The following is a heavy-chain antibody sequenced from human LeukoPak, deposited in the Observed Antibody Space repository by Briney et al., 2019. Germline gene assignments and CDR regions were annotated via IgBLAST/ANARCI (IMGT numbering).Heavy chain of an antibody. D-gene: IGHD3-10*01. CDR1: GFIVGSHY. CDR2: IYSGGST. V-gene: IGHV3-53*01. J-gene: IGHJ4*02. Sequence: GGPLRLSCAASGFIVGSHYMSCVRQAPGRGLEWVSVIYSGGSTYYAASVKGRFTISRDNSKSTLYLQMNSLRAEDTAVYYCARESYYGSGSLDYWGQGTLVTVSS. CDR3: ARESYYGSGSLDY.